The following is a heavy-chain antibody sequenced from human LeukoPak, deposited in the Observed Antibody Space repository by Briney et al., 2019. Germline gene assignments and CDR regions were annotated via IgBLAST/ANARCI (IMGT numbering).Heavy chain of an antibody. J-gene: IGHJ4*02. V-gene: IGHV3-23*01. D-gene: IGHD6-13*01. CDR2: ISNSGGST. Sequence: PGGSLRLSCAASGFTFSNSVMTWVRQAPGKGMEWVSSISNSGGSTHYADSVKGRFTISRDNSENTLYLQMNSLRAEDTAVYYCAKDSHSPRSQQLTQWGFDYWGQGTLVTVSS. CDR3: AKDSHSPRSQQLTQWGFDY. CDR1: GFTFSNSV.